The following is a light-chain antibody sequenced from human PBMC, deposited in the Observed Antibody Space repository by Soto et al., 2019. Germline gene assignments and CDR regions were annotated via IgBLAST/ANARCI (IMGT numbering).Light chain of an antibody. CDR2: GAS. J-gene: IGKJ4*01. V-gene: IGKV3-20*01. CDR1: QSVSSSY. CDR3: KQYGSSPLT. Sequence: ELVLTQSPGTLSLSPGERATLSCRASQSVSSSYLAWYQQKPGQAPRLLIYGASSRDTGIPDRFSGSGSGTDFTLTISRLEPKDLAVSYCKQYGSSPLTLGGGTKVEIK.